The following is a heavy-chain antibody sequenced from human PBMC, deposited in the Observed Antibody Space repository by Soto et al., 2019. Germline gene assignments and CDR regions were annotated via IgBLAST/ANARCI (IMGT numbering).Heavy chain of an antibody. D-gene: IGHD4-17*01. CDR2: ISYDGSNK. V-gene: IGHV3-30*18. J-gene: IGHJ4*02. Sequence: QVQLVESGGGVVQPGRSLRLSCAASGFTFSSYGMHWVRQAPGKGLEWVAVISYDGSNKYYADSVKGRFTISRDNSKNTLYLQMNSLSAEDTAVYYCAKGHGDYPKWGQGTLVTVSS. CDR1: GFTFSSYG. CDR3: AKGHGDYPK.